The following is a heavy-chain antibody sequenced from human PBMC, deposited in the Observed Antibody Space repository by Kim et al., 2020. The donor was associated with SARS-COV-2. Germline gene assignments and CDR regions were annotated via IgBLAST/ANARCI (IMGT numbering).Heavy chain of an antibody. V-gene: IGHV1-18*01. CDR1: GYTFTSYG. CDR3: ARVFISGEGRFLEWFHTYYYYGMDV. D-gene: IGHD3-3*01. J-gene: IGHJ6*02. CDR2: ISAYNGNT. Sequence: ASVKVSCKASGYTFTSYGISWVRQAPGQGLEWMGWISAYNGNTNYAQKLQGRVTMTTDTSTSTAYMELRSLRSDDTAVYYCARVFISGEGRFLEWFHTYYYYGMDVWGQGTTVTVSS.